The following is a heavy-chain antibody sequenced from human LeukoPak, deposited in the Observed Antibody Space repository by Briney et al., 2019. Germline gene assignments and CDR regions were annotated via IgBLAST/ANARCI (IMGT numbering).Heavy chain of an antibody. CDR2: IYYSGST. CDR3: ARDRTIPEDDDAFDI. Sequence: PSETLSLTCTVSAGSISSYYWSWIRQPPGKGLEWIGYIYYSGSTNYNPSLKSRVTISVDTSKNQFSLKLSSVTAADTAVYYCARDRTIPEDDDAFDIWGQGTMVTVSS. D-gene: IGHD2-2*02. J-gene: IGHJ3*02. CDR1: AGSISSYY. V-gene: IGHV4-59*01.